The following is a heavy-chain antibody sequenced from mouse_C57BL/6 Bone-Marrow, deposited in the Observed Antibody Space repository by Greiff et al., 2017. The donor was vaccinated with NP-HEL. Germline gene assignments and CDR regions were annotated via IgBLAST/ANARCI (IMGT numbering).Heavy chain of an antibody. Sequence: VQLQQSGAELAKPGASVKLSCKASGYTFTSYWMHWVKQRPGQGLEWIGYTNPSSGYTKYNQKFKDKATLTADKSSSTAYMQLSSLTYEDSAVYYCAVRSFPYWYFDVWGTGTTVTVSS. V-gene: IGHV1-7*01. J-gene: IGHJ1*03. D-gene: IGHD1-1*01. CDR1: GYTFTSYW. CDR3: AVRSFPYWYFDV. CDR2: TNPSSGYT.